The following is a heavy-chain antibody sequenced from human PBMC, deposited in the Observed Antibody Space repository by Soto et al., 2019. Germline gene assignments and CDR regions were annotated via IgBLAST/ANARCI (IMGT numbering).Heavy chain of an antibody. D-gene: IGHD6-19*01. J-gene: IGHJ4*02. Sequence: SSETLSLTCTVSGGSISSGDYYWSWIRQPPGKGLEWIGYIYYSGSTYYNPALKSRVTISVDTSKNQFSLKLSSVTAADTAVYYCARSLYSSGSNASYYFDYWGQGTLVTVSS. V-gene: IGHV4-30-4*01. CDR1: GGSISSGDYY. CDR3: ARSLYSSGSNASYYFDY. CDR2: IYYSGST.